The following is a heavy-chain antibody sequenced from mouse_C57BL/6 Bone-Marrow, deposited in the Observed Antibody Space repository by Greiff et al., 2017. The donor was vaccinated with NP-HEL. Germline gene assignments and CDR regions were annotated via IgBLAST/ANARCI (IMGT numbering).Heavy chain of an antibody. D-gene: IGHD1-1*01. CDR3: ARYGYDAMDY. CDR1: GYTFTSYG. J-gene: IGHJ4*01. CDR2: IYPRSGNP. V-gene: IGHV1-81*01. Sequence: QVQLQQSGAELARPGASVKLSCKASGYTFTSYGISWVKQRTGQGLEWIGEIYPRSGNPYYNEKFKGKATLTADKSSSTAYMELRSLTSEDSAVYFCARYGYDAMDYWGQGTSVTVSS.